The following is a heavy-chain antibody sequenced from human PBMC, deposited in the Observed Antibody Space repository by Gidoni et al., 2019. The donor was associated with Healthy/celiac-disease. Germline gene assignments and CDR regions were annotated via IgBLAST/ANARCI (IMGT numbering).Heavy chain of an antibody. CDR1: GYTFTSYD. CDR2: MNPNSGNT. J-gene: IGHJ5*02. D-gene: IGHD5-12*01. V-gene: IGHV1-8*01. CDR3: ARGLAVGDGYNLGGHP. Sequence: QVQLVQSGAEVKKPGASVKVSCKASGYTFTSYDINWVRQATGQGLEWMGWMNPNSGNTGYAQKFQGRVTMTRNTSISTAYMELSSLRSEDTAVYYCARGLAVGDGYNLGGHPWGQGTLVTVSS.